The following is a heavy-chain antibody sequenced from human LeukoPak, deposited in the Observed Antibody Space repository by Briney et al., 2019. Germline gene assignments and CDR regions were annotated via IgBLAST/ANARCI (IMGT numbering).Heavy chain of an antibody. J-gene: IGHJ6*02. CDR1: GLTVSSNY. D-gene: IGHD3-3*01. CDR2: IYSGGST. Sequence: GGSLRLSCAASGLTVSSNYMSWVRQAPGKGLEWVSVIYSGGSTYYSDSVKGRFTISRDNSKDTLYLQMNSLRAEDTAVYYCARENYDFWSGYYRAPDYYGMDVWGQGTTVTVSS. CDR3: ARENYDFWSGYYRAPDYYGMDV. V-gene: IGHV3-66*01.